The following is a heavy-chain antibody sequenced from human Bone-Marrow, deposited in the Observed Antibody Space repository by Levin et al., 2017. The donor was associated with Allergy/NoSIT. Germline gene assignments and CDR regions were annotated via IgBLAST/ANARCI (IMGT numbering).Heavy chain of an antibody. V-gene: IGHV1-69*13. CDR3: ARDGYGSSYYQREYGMDV. J-gene: IGHJ6*02. CDR1: LFPFLFSS. Sequence: SFNFSFISSLFPFLFSSFLFFLPSPFHFLSFILVIIPMFCTTNYAQKFQGRVTITADESTSTIYMALSSLRSEDTAFYYCARDGYGSSYYQREYGMDVWGQGTTVTVSS. CDR2: IIPMFCTT. D-gene: IGHD6-13*01.